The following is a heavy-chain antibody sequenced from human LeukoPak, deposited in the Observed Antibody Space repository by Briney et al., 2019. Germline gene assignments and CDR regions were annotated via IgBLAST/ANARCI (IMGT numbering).Heavy chain of an antibody. V-gene: IGHV1-8*01. CDR1: GYTFTSYD. Sequence: GASVKVSCKASGYTFTSYDINWVRQATGQGLEWMGWMSPNSGNTGYAQKFQGRVTMTRNASISTAYMELSSLRSDDTAVYYCARGGGSPWTQRGYFQHWGQGTLVTVSS. J-gene: IGHJ1*01. D-gene: IGHD1-1*01. CDR2: MSPNSGNT. CDR3: ARGGGSPWTQRGYFQH.